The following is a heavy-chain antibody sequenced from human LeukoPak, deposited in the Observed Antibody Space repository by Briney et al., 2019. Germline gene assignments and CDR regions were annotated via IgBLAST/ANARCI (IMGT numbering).Heavy chain of an antibody. J-gene: IGHJ3*02. CDR1: AYTSTRYY. V-gene: IGHV1-46*03. Sequence: ASVKESCDASAYTSTRYYMHWVRQAPGKGIEWMGIKNPSGGSTSYAQKFQGRVTMTRDTSTSTVHMELSSLRSEDTAVYYCARDCPTSLYSSTHYHYAFDIWGQGTMVTVSS. CDR2: KNPSGGST. D-gene: IGHD6-13*01. CDR3: ARDCPTSLYSSTHYHYAFDI.